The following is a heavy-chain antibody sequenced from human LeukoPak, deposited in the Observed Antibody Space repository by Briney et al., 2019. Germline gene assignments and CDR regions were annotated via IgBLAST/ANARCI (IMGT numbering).Heavy chain of an antibody. CDR1: GFTFSSYA. V-gene: IGHV3-23*01. Sequence: PGGSLRLSCAASGFTFSSYAMSWVRQAPGKGLEWVSAISGSGGSTYYAGSVKGRFTISRDNSKNTLYLQMNSLRAEDTAVYYCAKDPHYYDSSGYFDWGQGTLVTVSS. D-gene: IGHD3-22*01. CDR3: AKDPHYYDSSGYFD. CDR2: ISGSGGST. J-gene: IGHJ4*02.